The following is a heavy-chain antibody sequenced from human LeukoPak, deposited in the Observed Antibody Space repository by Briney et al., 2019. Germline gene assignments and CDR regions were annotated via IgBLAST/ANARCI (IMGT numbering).Heavy chain of an antibody. V-gene: IGHV3-48*03. Sequence: GGSLRLSCSASGFTFTSYEMNWVRQAPGKGLEWVSYISSTGTTIYYADSVRGQFTISRDNAENSLYLQMNSLRAEDTAVYYCARGGGYISSWSYFDYWGHGTLVTVSS. D-gene: IGHD6-13*01. J-gene: IGHJ4*01. CDR1: GFTFTSYE. CDR3: ARGGGYISSWSYFDY. CDR2: ISSTGTTI.